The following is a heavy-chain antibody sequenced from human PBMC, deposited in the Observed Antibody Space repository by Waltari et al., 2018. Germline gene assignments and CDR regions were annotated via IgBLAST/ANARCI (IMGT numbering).Heavy chain of an antibody. J-gene: IGHJ1*01. CDR3: ARDACGGDCYRYFQH. Sequence: EVQLVKSGGGLVQPGGSLRLSCAASGFTFSSYSMNWVRQAPGKGLEWVSYISSSSSTIYYADSVKGRFTISRDNAKNSLYLQMNSLRAEDTAVYYCARDACGGDCYRYFQHWGQGTLVTVSS. CDR2: ISSSSSTI. V-gene: IGHV3-48*04. D-gene: IGHD2-21*01. CDR1: GFTFSSYS.